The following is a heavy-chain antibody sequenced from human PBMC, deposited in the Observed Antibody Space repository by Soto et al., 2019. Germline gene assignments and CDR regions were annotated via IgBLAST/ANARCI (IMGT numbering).Heavy chain of an antibody. V-gene: IGHV3-30*04. D-gene: IGHD1-26*01. J-gene: IGHJ6*02. CDR2: ISYDGSNK. CDR3: AKDKDSGSYYEFYYYGMDV. Sequence: GGSLRLSCAASGFTFSSYAMHWVRQAPGKGLEWVAVISYDGSNKYYADSVKGRFTISRDNSKNTLYLQMNSLRAEDTAVYYCAKDKDSGSYYEFYYYGMDVWGQGTTVTVSS. CDR1: GFTFSSYA.